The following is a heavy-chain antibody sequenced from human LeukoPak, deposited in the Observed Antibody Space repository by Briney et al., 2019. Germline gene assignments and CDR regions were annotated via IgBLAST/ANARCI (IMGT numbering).Heavy chain of an antibody. CDR2: IYSGGST. V-gene: IGHV3-53*01. CDR3: ARGLMVRGDRTAFDI. D-gene: IGHD3-10*01. CDR1: GFTVSSNY. J-gene: IGHJ3*02. Sequence: GGSLRPSCAASGFTVSSNYMSWVRQAPGKGLEWVSVIYSGGSTYYADSVKGRFTISRDNSKNTLYLQMNSLRAEDTAVYYCARGLMVRGDRTAFDIWGQGTMVTVSS.